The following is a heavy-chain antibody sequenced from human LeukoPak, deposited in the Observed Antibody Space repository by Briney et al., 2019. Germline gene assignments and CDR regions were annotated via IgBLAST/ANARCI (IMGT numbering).Heavy chain of an antibody. D-gene: IGHD7-27*01. CDR1: GGTFSSYA. J-gene: IGHJ4*02. CDR3: AIDRTGELDY. Sequence: SVKVSCKASGGTFSSYAISWVRQAPGQGLEWMGGIIPIFGTANYAQKFQGRVTITADESTSTAYMELSRLRSDDTAVYYCAIDRTGELDYWGQGTLVTVSS. V-gene: IGHV1-69*01. CDR2: IIPIFGTA.